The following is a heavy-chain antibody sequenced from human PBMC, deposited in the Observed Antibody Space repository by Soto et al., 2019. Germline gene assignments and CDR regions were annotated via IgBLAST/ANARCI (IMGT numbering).Heavy chain of an antibody. J-gene: IGHJ4*02. D-gene: IGHD3-10*01. CDR1: GFTLNDFG. Sequence: QVQLVQPGAEVKKSGASVKVSCKASGFTLNDFGVSWVRQAPGQGLEWMGWISGYDGNTNFAQKYEGRVTMTIDSSTSTAYMELRNLRSDDTAMYYCAREKWFGQTPFDSWGQGTLVTVSS. CDR3: AREKWFGQTPFDS. V-gene: IGHV1-18*01. CDR2: ISGYDGNT.